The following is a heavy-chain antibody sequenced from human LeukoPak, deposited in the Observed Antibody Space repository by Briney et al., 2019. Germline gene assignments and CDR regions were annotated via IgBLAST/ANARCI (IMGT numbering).Heavy chain of an antibody. CDR3: AKGESVITFGGVIALFDY. CDR2: ISGSGGST. CDR1: GFTFSSYA. J-gene: IGHJ4*02. V-gene: IGHV3-23*01. D-gene: IGHD3-16*02. Sequence: PGGSLRLSCAASGFTFSSYAMSWVRQAPGKGLEWVSAISGSGGSTYYADSVKGRFTISRDNSKNTLYLQMNSLRAEDTAVYYCAKGESVITFGGVIALFDYWGQGTLVTVSS.